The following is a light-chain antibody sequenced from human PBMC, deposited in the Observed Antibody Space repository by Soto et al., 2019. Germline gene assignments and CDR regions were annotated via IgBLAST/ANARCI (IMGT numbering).Light chain of an antibody. CDR1: QSISRS. V-gene: IGKV3-11*01. CDR3: QQRSNWPP. Sequence: EVVLTQSPATLSLSPGERATLSCRASQSISRSLAWYQHKPGQAPRLLIYDASDRVTGIPARFSGSGSGTDFTLTISSLEPEDFAVYYCQQRSNWPPFGQGTKLEIK. CDR2: DAS. J-gene: IGKJ2*01.